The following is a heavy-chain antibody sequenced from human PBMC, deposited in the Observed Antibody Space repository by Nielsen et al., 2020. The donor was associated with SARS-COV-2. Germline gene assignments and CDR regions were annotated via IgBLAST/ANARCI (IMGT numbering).Heavy chain of an antibody. J-gene: IGHJ4*02. V-gene: IGHV3-11*03. CDR2: ISSSSSYT. Sequence: GESLKISCAASGFTFSDYYMGWVRQAPGKGLEWVSYISSSSSYTNYADSVKGRFTISRDNAKNSLYLQMNSLRAEDTAVYYCASPGIAAAGTDYYFDYWGQGTLVTVSS. CDR3: ASPGIAAAGTDYYFDY. D-gene: IGHD6-13*01. CDR1: GFTFSDYY.